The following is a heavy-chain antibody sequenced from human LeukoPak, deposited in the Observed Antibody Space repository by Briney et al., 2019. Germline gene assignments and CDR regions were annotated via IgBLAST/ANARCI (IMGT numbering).Heavy chain of an antibody. D-gene: IGHD6-19*01. V-gene: IGHV4-4*07. Sequence: SETLSLTSTVSGCSISSFYWSWLPQPAGQGLEWSVRIYTSGSTNYNPSLKNRVTMSVDTSKNQFSLKLSSVTAADTAVYYCARVGGAVADYYFDYWGQGTLVTVSS. CDR1: GCSISSFY. CDR3: ARVGGAVADYYFDY. CDR2: IYTSGST. J-gene: IGHJ4*02.